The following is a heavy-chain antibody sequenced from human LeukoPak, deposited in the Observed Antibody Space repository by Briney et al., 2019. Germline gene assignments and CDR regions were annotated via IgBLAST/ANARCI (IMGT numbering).Heavy chain of an antibody. J-gene: IGHJ5*02. CDR3: VREVSPTSNWNDELTSINRFDP. CDR1: GVTLSDYF. CDR2: ISSRGRTT. Sequence: GGSLRLSCAASGVTLSDYFMSWIRQAPGEGLEWVSYISSRGRTTNYADSVKGRFIISRDNAKNSLYLQMNSLRAEDTAIYYCVREVSPTSNWNDELTSINRFDPWGQGTLVTVSS. D-gene: IGHD1-20*01. V-gene: IGHV3-11*01.